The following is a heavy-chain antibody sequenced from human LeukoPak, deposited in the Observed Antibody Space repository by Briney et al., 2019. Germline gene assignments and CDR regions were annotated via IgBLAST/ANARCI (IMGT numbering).Heavy chain of an antibody. Sequence: GGSLRLSCAASGLTFSSYSMNWVRQAPGKGLQWVSSISSSSSYIYYADSVKGRFTISRDNAKNSLYLQMNSLRAEDTAVYYCARGMGITMIDYWGQGTLLTVSS. D-gene: IGHD3-22*01. J-gene: IGHJ4*02. V-gene: IGHV3-21*01. CDR1: GLTFSSYS. CDR3: ARGMGITMIDY. CDR2: ISSSSSYI.